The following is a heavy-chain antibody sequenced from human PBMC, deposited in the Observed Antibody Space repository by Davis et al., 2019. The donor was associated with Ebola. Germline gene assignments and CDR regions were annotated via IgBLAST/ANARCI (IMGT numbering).Heavy chain of an antibody. D-gene: IGHD1-26*01. CDR1: GFTFNNYT. CDR3: ARSPRVSGIGIDY. J-gene: IGHJ4*02. Sequence: GESLKISCAASGFTFNNYTMKWVRQAPGKGLEWVSYISSSSSTIYYADSVKGRFTISRDNAKNSLYLQMNSLRDEDTAVYYYARSPRVSGIGIDYWGQGTLVTVSS. V-gene: IGHV3-48*02. CDR2: ISSSSSTI.